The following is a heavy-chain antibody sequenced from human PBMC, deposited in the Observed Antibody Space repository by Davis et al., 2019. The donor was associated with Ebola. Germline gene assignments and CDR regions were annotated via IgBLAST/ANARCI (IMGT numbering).Heavy chain of an antibody. Sequence: SETLSLTCTVSGGSISSSYWSWIRQPPGKGLEWIGYIYYSESTNYNPSLKSRVTISVDTSKNQFSRKLSSVTAADTAVYYCARVASYGDYFDYWGLGTLVTVSS. CDR3: ARVASYGDYFDY. CDR1: GGSISSSY. V-gene: IGHV4-59*12. D-gene: IGHD4-17*01. J-gene: IGHJ4*02. CDR2: IYYSEST.